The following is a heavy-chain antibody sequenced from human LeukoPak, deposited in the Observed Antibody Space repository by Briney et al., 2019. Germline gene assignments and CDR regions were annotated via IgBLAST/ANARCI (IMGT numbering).Heavy chain of an antibody. V-gene: IGHV3-48*01. CDR1: GLTFSSFS. CDR3: ARVVVNYYDSSGYGATDY. Sequence: PGGSLRLSCAASGLTFSSFSMNWVRQAPGKGLEWISYISSSGPTIYYADSVKGRFTISRDNAKNSVFLQMNSLRAEDTAVYYCARVVVNYYDSSGYGATDYWGQGTLVTVSS. J-gene: IGHJ4*02. CDR2: ISSSGPTI. D-gene: IGHD3-22*01.